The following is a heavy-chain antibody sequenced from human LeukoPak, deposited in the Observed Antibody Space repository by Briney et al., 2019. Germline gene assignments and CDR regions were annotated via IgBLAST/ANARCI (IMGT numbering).Heavy chain of an antibody. J-gene: IGHJ3*02. CDR1: GFTFTNYW. CDR3: ARDLSRGDAFDI. Sequence: GGSLRLSCAASGFTFTNYWMSWVRQAPGKGLEWVANIKADGSEKFYVDSVKGRFTISRDNAKNSLYLQMNSLRAEDTAVYYCARDLSRGDAFDIWGQGTMVTVSS. CDR2: IKADGSEK. V-gene: IGHV3-7*01. D-gene: IGHD3-10*01.